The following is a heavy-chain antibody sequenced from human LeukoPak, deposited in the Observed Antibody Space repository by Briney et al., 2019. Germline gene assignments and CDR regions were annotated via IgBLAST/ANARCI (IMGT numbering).Heavy chain of an antibody. V-gene: IGHV3-23*01. CDR2: ISGSGGST. CDR1: GFTFSSYA. D-gene: IGHD3-3*01. CDR3: AKSHRFLEWLLSVLDY. Sequence: GGSLRLSCAASGFTFSSYAMSWVRQAPGKGLEWVSDISGSGGSTYYADSVKGRFTISRDNSKNTLYLQMNSLRAEDTAVYYCAKSHRFLEWLLSVLDYWGQGTLVTVSS. J-gene: IGHJ4*02.